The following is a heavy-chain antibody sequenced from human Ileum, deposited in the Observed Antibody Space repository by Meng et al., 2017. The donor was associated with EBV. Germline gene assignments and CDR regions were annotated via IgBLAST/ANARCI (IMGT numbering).Heavy chain of an antibody. CDR1: GGSITNNNW. CDR2: ISQSGST. Sequence: HVQLQESGLRLVRPSVTLTLTWAVSGGSITNNNWSWVRQPPGQGLEWIGEISQSGSTYYNPSLKSRVTISGDKSKNNFSLRLSSVTAADTAVYYCAKRTGDRGDYFDYWGQGALVTVSS. D-gene: IGHD7-27*01. J-gene: IGHJ4*02. CDR3: AKRTGDRGDYFDY. V-gene: IGHV4-4*02.